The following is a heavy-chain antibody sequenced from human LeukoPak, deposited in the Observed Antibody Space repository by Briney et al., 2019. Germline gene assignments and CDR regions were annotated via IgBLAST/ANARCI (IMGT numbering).Heavy chain of an antibody. J-gene: IGHJ6*03. Sequence: SETLSLTCTVSGGSISSSSCYWGWIRQPPGKGLEWIGSIYYSGSTYYNPSLKSRVTISVDTSKNQFSLKLSSVTAADTAVYYCARRAEDTAMVPFVSYYYYMDVWGKGTTVTVSS. CDR1: GGSISSSSCY. CDR2: IYYSGST. V-gene: IGHV4-39*01. D-gene: IGHD5-18*01. CDR3: ARRAEDTAMVPFVSYYYYMDV.